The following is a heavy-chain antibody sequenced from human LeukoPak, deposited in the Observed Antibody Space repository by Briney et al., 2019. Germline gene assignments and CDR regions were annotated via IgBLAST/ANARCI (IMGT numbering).Heavy chain of an antibody. Sequence: SQTLSLTCTVSGGSISSGSYYWSWIRQPAGKGLEWIGRIYTSGSTNYNPSLKSRVTMSVDTSKNQFSLKLNSVTAADTAVYYCAGEADYYDSSVLMDYWGQGTLVTVSS. CDR1: GGSISSGSYY. CDR3: AGEADYYDSSVLMDY. D-gene: IGHD3-22*01. CDR2: IYTSGST. V-gene: IGHV4-61*02. J-gene: IGHJ4*02.